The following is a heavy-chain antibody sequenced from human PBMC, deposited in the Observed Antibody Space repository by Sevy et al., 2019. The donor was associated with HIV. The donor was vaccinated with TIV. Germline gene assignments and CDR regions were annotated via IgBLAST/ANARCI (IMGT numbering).Heavy chain of an antibody. V-gene: IGHV4-39*01. Sequence: SETLSLTCTVSGGSMSSSDYFWGWVRQPPGKGLEWIGSIYYNGDTYHSPSLQSRVTVAVDTSKNQFFLTLTSVTAADTAIYYCARHGAWRFYFDFWGQGALVTVSS. D-gene: IGHD3-16*01. CDR1: GGSMSSSDYF. J-gene: IGHJ4*02. CDR2: IYYNGDT. CDR3: ARHGAWRFYFDF.